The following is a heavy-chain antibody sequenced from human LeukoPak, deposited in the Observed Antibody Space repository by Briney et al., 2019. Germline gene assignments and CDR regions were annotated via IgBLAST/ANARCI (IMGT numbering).Heavy chain of an antibody. V-gene: IGHV4-34*01. CDR1: GGSFSRPF. Sequence: SETLSLTCAVSGGSFSRPFWSWIRQTPGKGLEWIGEIDHSGRTDYNPSLEGRVTMSVDTSKNQFSLRLTSVIAADTAVYFCARAERRINLARGVFGSHFDSWGQGTLVSVSS. CDR2: IDHSGRT. J-gene: IGHJ5*01. D-gene: IGHD3-10*01. CDR3: ARAERRINLARGVFGSHFDS.